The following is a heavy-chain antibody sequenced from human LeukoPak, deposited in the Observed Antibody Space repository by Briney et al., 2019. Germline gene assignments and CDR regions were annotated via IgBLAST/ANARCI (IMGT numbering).Heavy chain of an antibody. Sequence: GGSLRLSCAVSRFTFSNYAMTWVRQAPGQGLEWVSAISGSGGRTYYADSLKGRFTISRDNSKNTLYLQMNSLRAEDTAVYYCAKALLLFSSDYFDYWGQGTLVTVSS. CDR1: RFTFSNYA. J-gene: IGHJ4*02. V-gene: IGHV3-23*01. D-gene: IGHD3-10*01. CDR2: ISGSGGRT. CDR3: AKALLLFSSDYFDY.